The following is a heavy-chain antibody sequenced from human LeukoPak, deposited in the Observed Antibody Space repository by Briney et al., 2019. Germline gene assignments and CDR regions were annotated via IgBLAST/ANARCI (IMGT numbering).Heavy chain of an antibody. Sequence: ASVKVSCKASGGTFSSYAISWVRQAPGQGLEWMGGIIPIFGTANYAQKFQGRVTITADESTSTAYMELSSLRSEDTAVYYCARDPGGGMGGLAFTLGYWGQGTLATVSS. CDR1: GGTFSSYA. CDR2: IIPIFGTA. V-gene: IGHV1-69*01. CDR3: ARDPGGGMGGLAFTLGY. J-gene: IGHJ4*02. D-gene: IGHD1-26*01.